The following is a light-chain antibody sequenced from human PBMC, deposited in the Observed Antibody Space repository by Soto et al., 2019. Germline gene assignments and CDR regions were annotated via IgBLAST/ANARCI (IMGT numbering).Light chain of an antibody. Sequence: EIVMTQSPATQSVSPGERATLSCRASQSLSNNLAWYQQKPGQAPRLLIYGASTRATGIPARFSGSGSGTEFTLTITSLQSEDFAVYYCQQYNNWPPGLTFGGGTKVEIK. CDR1: QSLSNN. CDR2: GAS. V-gene: IGKV3-15*01. J-gene: IGKJ4*01. CDR3: QQYNNWPPGLT.